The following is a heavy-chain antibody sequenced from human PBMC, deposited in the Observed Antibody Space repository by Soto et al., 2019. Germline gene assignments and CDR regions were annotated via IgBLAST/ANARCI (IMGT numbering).Heavy chain of an antibody. CDR3: AGGGSYGMDV. V-gene: IGHV3-48*02. Sequence: EVQLVESGGGLAQPGGSLRLSCAASGFTFSTYSMNWVRQAPGKGLEWVSYISSTSTTMYYADSVKGRFTISRDNAKNSLYLQMTSLRDEDTAVYYCAGGGSYGMDVWGQGTTVTVSS. CDR1: GFTFSTYS. D-gene: IGHD1-26*01. CDR2: ISSTSTTM. J-gene: IGHJ6*02.